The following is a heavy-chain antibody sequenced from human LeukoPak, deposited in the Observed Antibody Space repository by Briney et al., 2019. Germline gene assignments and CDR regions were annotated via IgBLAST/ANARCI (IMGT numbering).Heavy chain of an antibody. CDR3: ARSGCSSTSCYKKGGYYYYYMDV. V-gene: IGHV3-7*01. Sequence: PGVSLRLSCAASGFTFSSYWMSWVRQAPGKGLEWVANIKQDGSEKYYVDSVKGRFTISRDNPKNSLYLQMNSLRAEDTAVYYCARSGCSSTSCYKKGGYYYYYMDVWGKGTTVTVSS. CDR1: GFTFSSYW. CDR2: IKQDGSEK. J-gene: IGHJ6*03. D-gene: IGHD2-2*02.